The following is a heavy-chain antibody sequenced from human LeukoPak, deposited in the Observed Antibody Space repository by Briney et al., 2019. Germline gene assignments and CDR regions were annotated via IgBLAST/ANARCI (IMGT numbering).Heavy chain of an antibody. J-gene: IGHJ6*03. V-gene: IGHV3-21*01. Sequence: PGGSLRLSCAASGFTFSSYSMNWVRQAPGKGLEWVSSISSSSSYIYYADSVKGRFTISRDNAKNSLYLQMNSLRAEDTAVYYCASEGSSSSYYYYYYYMDVWAKGPRSPSP. CDR3: ASEGSSSSYYYYYYYMDV. CDR1: GFTFSSYS. D-gene: IGHD6-6*01. CDR2: ISSSSSYI.